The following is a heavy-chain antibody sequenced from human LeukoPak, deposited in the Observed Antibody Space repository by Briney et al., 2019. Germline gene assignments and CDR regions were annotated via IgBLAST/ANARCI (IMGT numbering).Heavy chain of an antibody. Sequence: GGSLRLSCAASGFTFSSYGMHWVRQAPGKGLEWVAVIWYDGSNKYYADSVKGRFTISRDNSKNTLYLQMNSLRAEDTAVCYCARATGHYLPFDYWGQGTLVTVSS. CDR2: IWYDGSNK. CDR1: GFTFSSYG. V-gene: IGHV3-33*01. CDR3: ARATGHYLPFDY. D-gene: IGHD2/OR15-2a*01. J-gene: IGHJ4*02.